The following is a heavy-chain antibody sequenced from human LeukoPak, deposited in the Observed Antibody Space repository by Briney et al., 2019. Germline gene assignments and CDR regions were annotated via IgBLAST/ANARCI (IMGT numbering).Heavy chain of an antibody. CDR2: INPNSDGT. CDR3: ARNGILDY. D-gene: IGHD1-26*01. Sequence: ASVKVSCEASGYTFTGYYMHWVRQAPGQGLEWMGWINPNSDGTNYAQKFQGRVTMTRDTSISTAYMELSRLRSDDTAVYYCARNGILDYWGQGTLVPVSS. V-gene: IGHV1-2*02. J-gene: IGHJ4*02. CDR1: GYTFTGYY.